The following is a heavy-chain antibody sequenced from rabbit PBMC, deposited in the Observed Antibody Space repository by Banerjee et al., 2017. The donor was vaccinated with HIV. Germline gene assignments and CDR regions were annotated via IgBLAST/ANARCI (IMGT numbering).Heavy chain of an antibody. D-gene: IGHD7-1*01. Sequence: QSLEESGGDLVKPGASLTLTCTASGFSFSSSYYMCWVRQAPGKGLEWIACIYDGNTYYASWVNGRFTISKTSSTTVTLQMTSLTAADTATYFCARDLTGVTGWNFNLWGPGTLVTVS. CDR3: ARDLTGVTGWNFNL. J-gene: IGHJ4*01. CDR2: IYDGNT. V-gene: IGHV1S40*01. CDR1: GFSFSSSYY.